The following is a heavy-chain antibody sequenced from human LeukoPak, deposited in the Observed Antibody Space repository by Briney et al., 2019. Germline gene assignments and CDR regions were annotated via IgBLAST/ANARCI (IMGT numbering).Heavy chain of an antibody. V-gene: IGHV3-7*01. CDR3: ASSYFDNSLHAYDI. CDR2: IKQDGSEV. D-gene: IGHD3-22*01. CDR1: GFTFNSYS. J-gene: IGHJ3*02. Sequence: SGGSLRLSCTASGFTFNSYSLNWVRQAPGKGLEWVANIKQDGSEVYYVDSVKGRFTISRDNTKNSLFLHMSSLRAEDTAVYFCASSYFDNSLHAYDIWGQGTMVTVSS.